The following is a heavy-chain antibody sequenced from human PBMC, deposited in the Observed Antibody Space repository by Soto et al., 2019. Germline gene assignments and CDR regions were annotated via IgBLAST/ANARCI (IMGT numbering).Heavy chain of an antibody. D-gene: IGHD5-12*01. CDR1: GFTFSSYA. CDR2: ISSNGGST. Sequence: GGSLRLSCSASGFTFSSYAMHWVRQAPGKGLEYVSAISSNGGSTYYADSVKGRFTISRDNSKNTLYLQMSSLRAEDTAVYYCVKGPLDASGYDSGHFQHWGQATLVTVSS. CDR3: VKGPLDASGYDSGHFQH. V-gene: IGHV3-64D*06. J-gene: IGHJ1*01.